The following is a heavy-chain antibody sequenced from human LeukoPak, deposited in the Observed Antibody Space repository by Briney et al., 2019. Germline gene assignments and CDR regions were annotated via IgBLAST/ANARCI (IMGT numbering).Heavy chain of an antibody. D-gene: IGHD3-22*01. Sequence: PGGSLRLSCAVSGFTFSRYSMNWVRQAPGKGLEWVSSISSRSSYIYDADSVKGRFTISRDNAKNSLYLQMNSLRAEDTAVYYCARLESGHYYDRSGYYFDAFDTWGQGTMVTVSS. CDR3: ARLESGHYYDRSGYYFDAFDT. CDR1: GFTFSRYS. V-gene: IGHV3-21*01. J-gene: IGHJ3*02. CDR2: ISSRSSYI.